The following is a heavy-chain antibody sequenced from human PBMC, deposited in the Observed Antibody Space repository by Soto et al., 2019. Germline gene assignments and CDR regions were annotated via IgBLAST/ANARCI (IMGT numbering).Heavy chain of an antibody. V-gene: IGHV3-73*02. J-gene: IGHJ4*02. CDR2: IRSKPNNHAT. CDR3: ARDDYYYGSGSLDY. Sequence: EVQLVESGGGLVQPGGSLKLSCAASGFTFSYSAVHWVRQTSGKGLEWVGRIRSKPNNHATAYAASVRGRFTISRDDSKNTAYLQMDSPTADDTALYYCARDDYYYGSGSLDYWGQGALVTVSS. D-gene: IGHD3-10*01. CDR1: GFTFSYSA.